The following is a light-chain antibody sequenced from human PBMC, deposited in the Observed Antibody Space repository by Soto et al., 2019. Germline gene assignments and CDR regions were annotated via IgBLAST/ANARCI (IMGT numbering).Light chain of an antibody. V-gene: IGKV1-8*01. Sequence: AIRMTQSPSSFSASTGDGVTITCRASQGISSYLAWYQQKPGKAPKLLIYAASTLQSGVPSRFSGSGSGTDFTLTISCLQSEDFATYYCHQYYSYPRTFGQGTKVEIK. CDR1: QGISSY. J-gene: IGKJ1*01. CDR2: AAS. CDR3: HQYYSYPRT.